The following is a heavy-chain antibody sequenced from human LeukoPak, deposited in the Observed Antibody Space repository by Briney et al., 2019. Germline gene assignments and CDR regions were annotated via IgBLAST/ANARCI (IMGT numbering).Heavy chain of an antibody. Sequence: GASVKVSCKASGYTFTGYYMHWVRQAPGQGLEWMGWINPNSGGTNYAQKFQGRVTMTRDTSISTAYMELSRLRSDDTAVYYCAIPRPKYGNSNPEPISAFDIWGQGTMVTVSS. CDR1: GYTFTGYY. J-gene: IGHJ3*02. D-gene: IGHD4-23*01. V-gene: IGHV1-2*02. CDR3: AIPRPKYGNSNPEPISAFDI. CDR2: INPNSGGT.